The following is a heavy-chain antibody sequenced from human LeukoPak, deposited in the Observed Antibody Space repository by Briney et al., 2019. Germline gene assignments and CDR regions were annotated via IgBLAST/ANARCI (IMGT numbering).Heavy chain of an antibody. J-gene: IGHJ5*02. CDR3: ARRTNVLLWFGESYWFDP. Sequence: PSETLSLTCAVYGGSFSGYYWSWIRQPPGKGLEWIGEINHSGSTNYNPSLKSRVTISVDMSKSQFSLKLSSVTAADTAVYFCARRTNVLLWFGESYWFDPWGQGTLVTVSS. CDR1: GGSFSGYY. CDR2: INHSGST. D-gene: IGHD3-10*01. V-gene: IGHV4-34*01.